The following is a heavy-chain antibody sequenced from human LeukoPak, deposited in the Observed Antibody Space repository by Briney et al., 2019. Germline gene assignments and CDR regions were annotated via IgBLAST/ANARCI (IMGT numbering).Heavy chain of an antibody. CDR3: AKDMGTGLSSGWFFDY. J-gene: IGHJ4*02. D-gene: IGHD6-19*01. CDR1: GGTFGDYA. V-gene: IGHV3-43D*03. Sequence: GGSLTLSCAASGGTFGDYAMHWVRQAPGKGLEWVGLISWDGGTTYYADSVKGRFPHSRDHRKNTLYLQMNSLRAEDTALYYCAKDMGTGLSSGWFFDYWGQGTLVTV. CDR2: ISWDGGTT.